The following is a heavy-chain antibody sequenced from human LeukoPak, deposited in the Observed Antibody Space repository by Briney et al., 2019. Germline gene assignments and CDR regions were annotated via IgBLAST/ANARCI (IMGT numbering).Heavy chain of an antibody. Sequence: ASVKVSCKVSGYTLTELSMHWVRQAPGKGLEWMGGFDPEDGETIYAQKFQGRVTMTEDTSTDTAYMELSSLRSEDTAVYYCATGHRITFGGVIVNQYFDYWGQGTLVTVSS. CDR2: FDPEDGET. V-gene: IGHV1-24*01. CDR1: GYTLTELS. J-gene: IGHJ4*02. CDR3: ATGHRITFGGVIVNQYFDY. D-gene: IGHD3-16*02.